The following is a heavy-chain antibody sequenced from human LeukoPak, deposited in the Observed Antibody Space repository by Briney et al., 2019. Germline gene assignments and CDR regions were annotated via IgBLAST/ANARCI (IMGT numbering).Heavy chain of an antibody. CDR3: ARGSRTTVLDY. CDR2: ISAYSGNT. CDR1: GYTFTSYG. D-gene: IGHD4-17*01. V-gene: IGHV1-18*01. Sequence: ASVKVSCKTSGYTFTSYGITWVRQAAGQGPEWMGWISAYSGNTNSAQKFQDRVTMTTDTSTSTAYMELRSLTSDDTAVYYCARGSRTTVLDYWGQGTLLTVSS. J-gene: IGHJ4*02.